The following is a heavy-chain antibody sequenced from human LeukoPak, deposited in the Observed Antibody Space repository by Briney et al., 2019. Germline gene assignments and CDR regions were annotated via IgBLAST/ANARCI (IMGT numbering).Heavy chain of an antibody. CDR1: GFTFSSYA. V-gene: IGHV3-23*01. D-gene: IGHD5-24*01. CDR3: AKDLVMATFGYFDY. Sequence: GGSLRLSCAASGFTFSSYAMSWVRQAPGKGLEWVSIITSGGDTYYADSVKGRFTISRDTSKNTLYLQMNSLRAEDTAVYYCAKDLVMATFGYFDYWGQGTLVTVSS. CDR2: ITSGGDT. J-gene: IGHJ4*02.